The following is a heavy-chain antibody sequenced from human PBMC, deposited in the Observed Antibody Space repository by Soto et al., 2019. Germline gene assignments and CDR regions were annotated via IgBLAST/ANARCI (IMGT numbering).Heavy chain of an antibody. J-gene: IGHJ4*02. Sequence: QVQLVQSGAEVRKPGASVKVSCNVTGYTFSGHYLHWVRQAPGQGLEWMGWINPKSGGTNYAQKFQDRVTMTADTSVSAASMELTSLRYDDTAVFYCARGLYSSPAYFLDSWGQGTLVTVSS. CDR1: GYTFSGHY. V-gene: IGHV1-2*02. CDR3: ARGLYSSPAYFLDS. D-gene: IGHD6-13*01. CDR2: INPKSGGT.